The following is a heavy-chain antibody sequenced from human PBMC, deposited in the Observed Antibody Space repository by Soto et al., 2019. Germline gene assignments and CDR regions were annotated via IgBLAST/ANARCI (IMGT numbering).Heavy chain of an antibody. V-gene: IGHV1-69*04. J-gene: IGHJ4*02. Sequence: SVKVSCKASGGTFSSYTISWVRQAPGQGLEWMGRIIPILGIANYAQKFQGRVTITADKSTSTAYMELSSLRSEDTAVYYCARDSLGYCSGGSCYLPFDYWGQGTLVTVSS. CDR2: IIPILGIA. CDR3: ARDSLGYCSGGSCYLPFDY. CDR1: GGTFSSYT. D-gene: IGHD2-15*01.